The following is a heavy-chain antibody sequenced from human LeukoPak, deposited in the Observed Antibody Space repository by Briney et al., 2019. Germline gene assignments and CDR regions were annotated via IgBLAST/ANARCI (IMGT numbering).Heavy chain of an antibody. J-gene: IGHJ4*02. CDR3: AREHDY. Sequence: SQTLSLTCTVSGGSFSSGDYYWSWIPQAPGRGREWIAYIYYSGSTYSNPSLKSRVTISVDTSKNQVSLKLSSVTAADTAVYYCAREHDYWGQGTLVTASS. V-gene: IGHV4-30-4*08. CDR2: IYYSGST. CDR1: GGSFSSGDYY.